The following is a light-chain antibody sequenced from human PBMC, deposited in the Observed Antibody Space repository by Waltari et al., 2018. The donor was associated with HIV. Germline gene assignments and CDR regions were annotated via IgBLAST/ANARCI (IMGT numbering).Light chain of an antibody. CDR2: KNK. CDR1: SSTIGAGSD. Sequence: QSVLTQPPSISGAPGQRITVSCSGTSSTIGAGSDVHWYQPLPGTAPKLLLYKNKNRPSGVPDRFSASKSDASASLAITVLQAADEGDYFCQSYDTSLSAWVFGGGTRLTVL. V-gene: IGLV1-40*03. CDR3: QSYDTSLSAWV. J-gene: IGLJ2*01.